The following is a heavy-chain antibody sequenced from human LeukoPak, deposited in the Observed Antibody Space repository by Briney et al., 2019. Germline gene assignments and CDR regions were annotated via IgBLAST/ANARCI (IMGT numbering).Heavy chain of an antibody. CDR1: GFIFSSYT. J-gene: IGHJ6*04. CDR3: ARDRLQVSDYRYYGMDV. Sequence: GRSLRLSCAASGFIFSSYTMHWVRQAPGKGLEWVTIISYDGSNKYYADSVKGRFTISRDNSKNTLYLQMNSLRAEDTAVYYCARDRLQVSDYRYYGMDVWGKGTTVTVSS. CDR2: ISYDGSNK. D-gene: IGHD4-11*01. V-gene: IGHV3-30*04.